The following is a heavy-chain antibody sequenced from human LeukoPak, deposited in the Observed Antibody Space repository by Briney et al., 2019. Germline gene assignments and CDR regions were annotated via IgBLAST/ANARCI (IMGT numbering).Heavy chain of an antibody. D-gene: IGHD2-15*01. V-gene: IGHV3-23*01. Sequence: PGCSLRLSCPASGFTFGDYAMSWVRQAPGKGLEWVSTINDSGGSTYYADSVKGRFTISRDNSQNTLHPQMNRLRAEDTAVYYGAKGSAAAVVDYWGQGTLVTVSS. CDR2: INDSGGST. CDR1: GFTFGDYA. J-gene: IGHJ4*02. CDR3: AKGSAAAVVDY.